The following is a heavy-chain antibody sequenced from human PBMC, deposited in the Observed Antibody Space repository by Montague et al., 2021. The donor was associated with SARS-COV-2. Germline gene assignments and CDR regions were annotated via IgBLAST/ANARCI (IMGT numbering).Heavy chain of an antibody. CDR3: ARCNSHYYGSGSYYAHYYGMDV. V-gene: IGHV4-34*12. Sequence: SETLSLTCAVYGGSFSGHYWSWIRQPPGKGLEWIGEIIHSGSTNYNPSLKSRVTISVDTSKNQFSLKLSSVTAADTAVYYCARCNSHYYGSGSYYAHYYGMDVWGQGTTVTVSS. D-gene: IGHD3-10*01. CDR2: IIHSGST. J-gene: IGHJ6*02. CDR1: GGSFSGHY.